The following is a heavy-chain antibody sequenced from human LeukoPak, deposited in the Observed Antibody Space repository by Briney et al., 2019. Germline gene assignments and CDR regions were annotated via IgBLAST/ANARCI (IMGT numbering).Heavy chain of an antibody. CDR2: ISTTGSTT. V-gene: IGHV3-23*01. Sequence: GGSLRLSCAASGFTFSSYAMTWVRQAPGKGLVWVSSISTTGSTTYYADSVRGRFTISRDNSQNTLSLQMDSLTAADTAVYSCATYDLWTTYYTFQYWGQGTLVSVSS. CDR3: ATYDLWTTYYTFQY. CDR1: GFTFSSYA. D-gene: IGHD3-3*01. J-gene: IGHJ4*02.